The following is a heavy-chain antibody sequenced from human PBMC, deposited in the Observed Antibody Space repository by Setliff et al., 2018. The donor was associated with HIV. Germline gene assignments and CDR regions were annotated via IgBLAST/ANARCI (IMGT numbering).Heavy chain of an antibody. CDR1: GGSISNSDFY. CDR3: ARPYDSLYG. CDR2: IYYRGAT. D-gene: IGHD3-22*01. J-gene: IGHJ4*02. Sequence: SETLSLTCTVSGGSISNSDFYWGWIRQSPGKGLEWIGSIYYRGATYYNPTLQSRVTISADTSKNQFYLKLTSVTAADTAIYYCARPYDSLYGWGQGTLVTVSS. V-gene: IGHV4-39*01.